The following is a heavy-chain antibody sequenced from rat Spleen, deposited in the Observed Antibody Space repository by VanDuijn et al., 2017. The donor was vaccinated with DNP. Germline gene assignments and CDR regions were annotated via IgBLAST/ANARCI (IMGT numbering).Heavy chain of an antibody. CDR1: GFTFSNYD. CDR2: IDSSGNRA. V-gene: IGHV5-7*01. Sequence: EVQLVESGGGLVQPGRSLKLSCAASGFTFSNYDMAWVRQAPKRGLEWVATIDSSGNRAYYADTVRGRFTISRDNAKSSHYLQMNSLRSEDTATYYCATRAYSSYRFAYWGQGTLVTVSS. J-gene: IGHJ3*01. CDR3: ATRAYSSYRFAY. D-gene: IGHD1-2*01.